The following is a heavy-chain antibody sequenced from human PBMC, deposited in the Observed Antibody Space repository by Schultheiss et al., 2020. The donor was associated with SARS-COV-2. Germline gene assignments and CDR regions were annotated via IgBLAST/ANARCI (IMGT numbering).Heavy chain of an antibody. J-gene: IGHJ6*02. V-gene: IGHV3-33*08. CDR3: ASWSSGYPTYYYGLDV. CDR1: GFTFSSYG. CDR2: IWHDGSDT. D-gene: IGHD3-22*01. Sequence: GGSLRLSCAASGFTFSSYGMHWVRQAPGKGLEWVALIWHDGSDTFYSDAVKGRFAVSRDNAKNSLYLQMNSLRDEDTAVYFCASWSSGYPTYYYGLDVWGQGTTVTVSS.